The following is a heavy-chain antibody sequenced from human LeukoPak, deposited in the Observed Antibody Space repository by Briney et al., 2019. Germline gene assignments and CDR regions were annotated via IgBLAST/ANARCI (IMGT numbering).Heavy chain of an antibody. CDR2: INPNSGGT. CDR1: GYTFIDCY. D-gene: IGHD2-2*02. J-gene: IGHJ6*02. CDR3: AVVPAAISGEVVDYYYGMDV. Sequence: ASVKVSCKASGYTFIDCYMHWVRQAPGQGLEWMGWINPNSGGTNYAQKFQGRVTMTRATSISTAYMELSRLRSDDTAVYYCAVVPAAISGEVVDYYYGMDVWGQGTTVTVSS. V-gene: IGHV1-2*02.